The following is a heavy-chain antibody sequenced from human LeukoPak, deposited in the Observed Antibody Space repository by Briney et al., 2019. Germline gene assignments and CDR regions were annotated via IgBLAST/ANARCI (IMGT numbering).Heavy chain of an antibody. D-gene: IGHD1-26*01. CDR2: ISSSGSTI. V-gene: IGHV3-11*01. CDR3: ARGIGELRRAFDI. J-gene: IGHJ3*02. CDR1: GFTFSNYY. Sequence: GGSLRLSCAPSGFTFSNYYMSWIRQAPGKGREWLSYISSSGSTIYYADSVKGRFTISRYNAKNSLYLQMNSLRAEDTAVYYCARGIGELRRAFDIWGQGTMVTVSS.